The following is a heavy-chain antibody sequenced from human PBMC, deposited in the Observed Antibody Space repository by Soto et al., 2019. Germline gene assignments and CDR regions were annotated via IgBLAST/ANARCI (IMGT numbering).Heavy chain of an antibody. D-gene: IGHD1-1*01. Sequence: QITLKESGPTLVKPTQVLTLTCSFSGFSLSTLGAGVGWVRQPPGKALEWLALIYWDDDRQYSPSLKTRLTITKDTSKNQVVLTLTNMDPVDTGTYFCAHTQLTTGATAFDVWGQGTIVTVSS. CDR3: AHTQLTTGATAFDV. CDR2: IYWDDDR. J-gene: IGHJ3*01. V-gene: IGHV2-5*02. CDR1: GFSLSTLGAG.